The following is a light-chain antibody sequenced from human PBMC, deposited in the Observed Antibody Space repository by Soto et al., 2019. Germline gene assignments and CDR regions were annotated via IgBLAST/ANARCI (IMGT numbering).Light chain of an antibody. CDR3: LQHYNYPRT. V-gene: IGKV1-6*01. Sequence: IQLTQSPSSLSASVGDRVTITCRASQGISSYLGWYQQKPGKAPKLLIFAASSLQSGVPSRFSGSGSGTDFTLTISSLQPEDFATYYCLQHYNYPRTFGQGTKVDIK. CDR2: AAS. J-gene: IGKJ1*01. CDR1: QGISSY.